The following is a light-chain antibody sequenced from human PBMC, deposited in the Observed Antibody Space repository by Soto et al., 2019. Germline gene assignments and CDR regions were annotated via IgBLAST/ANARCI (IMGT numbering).Light chain of an antibody. V-gene: IGKV3-15*01. CDR3: QQYNSWLIT. J-gene: IGKJ5*01. CDR1: QSVKTN. Sequence: ETVMTQSPATLSVSPGETATLSCTASQSVKTNLAWYQQKPGQAPRLLIHGASTRATGIPARFSGSGSGTEFTLIISSLQSEDFAVYYCQQYNSWLITFGQGTRLEIK. CDR2: GAS.